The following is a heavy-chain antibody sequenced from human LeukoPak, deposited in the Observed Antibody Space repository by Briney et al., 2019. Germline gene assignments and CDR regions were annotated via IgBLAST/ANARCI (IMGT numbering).Heavy chain of an antibody. CDR3: ATYSSLNRREFQF. V-gene: IGHV3-7*01. D-gene: IGHD3-22*01. Sequence: GGSLRLSCEGSGFTFSNYWMGWVRQAPGKGLQWVANIKTDGSEKYYVDSVKGRFTISRDNAKNSLYLQMNSLRAEDTAVYYCATYSSLNRREFQFWGKGTLLTVSS. CDR1: GFTFSNYW. CDR2: IKTDGSEK. J-gene: IGHJ1*01.